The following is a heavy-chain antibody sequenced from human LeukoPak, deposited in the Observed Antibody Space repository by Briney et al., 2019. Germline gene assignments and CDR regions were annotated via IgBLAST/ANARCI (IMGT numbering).Heavy chain of an antibody. D-gene: IGHD3-3*01. Sequence: GGSLRLSCAASGFTFSSYGMHWVRQAPGKGLEWVAVISSDGRNKYYADSVKGRFTISRDNSKNTLYLQMNSLRAEDTAVFYCARGGPTIFGVVISPFDYWGQGTLVTVSS. CDR3: ARGGPTIFGVVISPFDY. CDR2: ISSDGRNK. V-gene: IGHV3-30*03. CDR1: GFTFSSYG. J-gene: IGHJ4*02.